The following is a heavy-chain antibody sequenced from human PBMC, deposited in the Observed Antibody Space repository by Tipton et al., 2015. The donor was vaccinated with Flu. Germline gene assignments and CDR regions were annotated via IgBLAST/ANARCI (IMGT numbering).Heavy chain of an antibody. Sequence: QLVQPGAEVKKPGASVKVSCKASGYTFTGYYMHWVRQAPGQGLEWMGWINPNSGGTNYAQKFQGRVTMTRDTSISTAYMELSRLRSDDTAVYYCASMTTVTSGDYYGMDVWGQGTTVTVSS. V-gene: IGHV1-2*02. CDR1: GYTFTGYY. D-gene: IGHD4-11*01. CDR3: ASMTTVTSGDYYGMDV. J-gene: IGHJ6*02. CDR2: INPNSGGT.